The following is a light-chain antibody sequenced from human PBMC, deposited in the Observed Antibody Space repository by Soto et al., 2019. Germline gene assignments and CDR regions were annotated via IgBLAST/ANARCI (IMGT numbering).Light chain of an antibody. CDR3: QHYNSYSEA. CDR1: QTISSW. Sequence: DIQMTQSPSILPASLGERVFITCRASQTISSWLAWYQQKPGKAPKLLIYKASTLKSGVPSRFSGSGSGTEFTLTISSLQPDDFATYYCQHYNSYSEAFGQGTKVDIK. J-gene: IGKJ1*01. V-gene: IGKV1-5*03. CDR2: KAS.